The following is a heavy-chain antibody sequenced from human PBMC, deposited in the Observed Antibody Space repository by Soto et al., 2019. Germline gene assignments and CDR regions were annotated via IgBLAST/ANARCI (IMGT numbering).Heavy chain of an antibody. Sequence: QVQLQESGPGLVKPSETLSLSCTVSGGSIRSYYWSWFRQSPGKRMEWIGYVHHSWGSSYNPSLQXXVXXSLATSKSQFSLKVTSVTATDTAVYYCARQGFGPLHGLVDVWGQGTTVTVSS. CDR2: VHHSWGS. V-gene: IGHV4-59*08. D-gene: IGHD3-10*01. J-gene: IGHJ6*02. CDR1: GGSIRSYY. CDR3: ARQGFGPLHGLVDV.